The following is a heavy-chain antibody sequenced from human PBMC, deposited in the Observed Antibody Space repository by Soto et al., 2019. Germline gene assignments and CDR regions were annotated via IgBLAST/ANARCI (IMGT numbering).Heavy chain of an antibody. J-gene: IGHJ4*02. CDR3: AKIESFFYYDSTGYYPFDY. CDR2: LSGSGVST. CDR1: GFTFSNYA. D-gene: IGHD3-22*01. Sequence: GSLRLSCAASGFTFSNYAMTWVRQAPGKGLEWVSALSGSGVSTYYADSVMGRFTISRDNSKNTVYLQMNSLRAEDTAVYYCAKIESFFYYDSTGYYPFDYWGQGSLVPVSS. V-gene: IGHV3-23*01.